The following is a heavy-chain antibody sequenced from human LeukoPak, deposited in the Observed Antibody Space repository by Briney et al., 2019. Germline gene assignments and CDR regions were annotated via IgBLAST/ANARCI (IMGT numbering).Heavy chain of an antibody. Sequence: RESLKTSCKGSGYRFSDYWIGWVRQMPGKGLEWMGIIYSSDSDTRYSPSFQGQVTISADKSISTAYLQWRSLKASDTAMYYCARLPQSVYFDYWGQGTLVTVSS. CDR1: GYRFSDYW. CDR3: ARLPQSVYFDY. CDR2: IYSSDSDT. J-gene: IGHJ4*02. V-gene: IGHV5-51*01.